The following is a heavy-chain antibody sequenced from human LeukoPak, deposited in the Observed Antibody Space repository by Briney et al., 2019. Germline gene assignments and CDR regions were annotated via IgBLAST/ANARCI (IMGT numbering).Heavy chain of an antibody. V-gene: IGHV4-4*07. CDR2: IYTSGST. Sequence: SETLSLTCTVSGGSISSYYWSWIRQPAGKGLEWIGRIYTSGSTNYNPSLKSRVTMSVDTSKNQFSLKLSSVTAADTAVYYCVRVGSGSYYNWFDPWGQGTLVTVSS. CDR3: VRVGSGSYYNWFDP. D-gene: IGHD3-10*01. J-gene: IGHJ5*02. CDR1: GGSISSYY.